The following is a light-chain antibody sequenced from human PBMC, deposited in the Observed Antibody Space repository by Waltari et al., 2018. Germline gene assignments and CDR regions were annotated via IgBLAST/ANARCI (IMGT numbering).Light chain of an antibody. Sequence: EIVMTQTPLSLSVSPRQPASISCRSSQSLLPSYVKTSVYCYLQKPGRSPQLLIYEGASRFARVPERCSGRGSGKDLTLKISRVEGEDVGVYECMTDTKLPLQFGGGTKVDIK. CDR1: QSLLPSYVKTS. V-gene: IGKV2-29*01. CDR2: EGA. CDR3: MTDTKLPLQ. J-gene: IGKJ4*02.